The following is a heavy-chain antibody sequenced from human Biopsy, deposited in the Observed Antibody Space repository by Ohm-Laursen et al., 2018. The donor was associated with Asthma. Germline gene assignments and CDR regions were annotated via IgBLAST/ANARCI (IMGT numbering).Heavy chain of an antibody. D-gene: IGHD4-17*01. CDR2: IYYSGST. CDR1: GASIKTDDHY. CDR3: ARTTYGHDGFDP. V-gene: IGHV4-30-4*01. Sequence: SQTLSLTCTVSGASIKTDDHYWSWLRQPPGKGLEWIGHIYYSGSTYYNPSLKSRVSISLDTSKNQLSLSLTSVTAADTAVYYCARTTYGHDGFDPWGQGTLVTVSS. J-gene: IGHJ5*02.